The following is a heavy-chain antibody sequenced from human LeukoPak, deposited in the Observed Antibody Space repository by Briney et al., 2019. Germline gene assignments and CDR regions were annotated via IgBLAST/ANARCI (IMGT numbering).Heavy chain of an antibody. CDR3: AREGKVYGSGSYYMDV. Sequence: GGSLRLSCAASGFTFSSYWMSWVRQAPGKGLEWVANIKQDGSEKYYVDSVKGRFTISRDNAKNSLYLQMNSLRAEDTAVYYCAREGKVYGSGSYYMDVWGKGTTVTVSS. CDR2: IKQDGSEK. CDR1: GFTFSSYW. D-gene: IGHD3-10*01. J-gene: IGHJ6*03. V-gene: IGHV3-7*01.